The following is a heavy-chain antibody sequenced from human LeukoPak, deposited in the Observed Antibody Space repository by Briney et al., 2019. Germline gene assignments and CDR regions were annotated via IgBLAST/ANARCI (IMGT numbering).Heavy chain of an antibody. Sequence: PSQTLSLTCTVSGGSLTSGGYYWTWIRQHPGKGLEWIGFTRSSGNNFYNPSLQSRVTISMDTSKNQFSLKLNFVTAADTAVYYCARGELVFDYWGQGTLVTVSS. J-gene: IGHJ4*02. V-gene: IGHV4-31*03. CDR2: TRSSGNN. CDR1: GGSLTSGGYY. CDR3: ARGELVFDY. D-gene: IGHD3-10*01.